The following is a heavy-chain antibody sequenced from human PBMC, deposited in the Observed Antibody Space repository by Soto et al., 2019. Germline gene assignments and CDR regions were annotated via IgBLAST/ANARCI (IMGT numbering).Heavy chain of an antibody. Sequence: QVQLVQSGADVRKPGASMKVSCTTSGYNFINHFIHWVRQAPGQGLEWMGLINPGDGGSRYAQKFQGRLTTTRDTSTNTVYMDLSSLRSEDTAVYYCVRAVYAFGEYDGAYFDTWGQGTVVTVSS. V-gene: IGHV1-46*01. D-gene: IGHD4-17*01. CDR2: INPGDGGS. CDR1: GYNFINHF. CDR3: VRAVYAFGEYDGAYFDT. J-gene: IGHJ4*02.